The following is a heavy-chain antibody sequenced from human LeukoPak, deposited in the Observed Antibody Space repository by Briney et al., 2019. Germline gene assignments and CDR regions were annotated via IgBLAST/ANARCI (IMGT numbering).Heavy chain of an antibody. J-gene: IGHJ5*02. CDR1: GFIFSDYY. D-gene: IGHD2-15*01. CDR3: ARDQGGNCHSP. CDR2: ISSGGSTI. Sequence: GGSLRLSCAASGFIFSDYYMSWMRQAPGKGLEWVSYISSGGSTIYYADSVKGRFTISRDDAKNSLYLQMNSLRAEDTAVYYCARDQGGNCHSPWGQGTLVTVSS. V-gene: IGHV3-11*01.